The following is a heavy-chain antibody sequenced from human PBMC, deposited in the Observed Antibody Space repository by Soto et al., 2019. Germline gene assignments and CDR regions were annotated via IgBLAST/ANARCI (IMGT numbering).Heavy chain of an antibody. CDR3: ARDLVMGSSSWLYYYYYGMDV. V-gene: IGHV3-30-3*01. J-gene: IGHJ6*02. Sequence: PGGSLRLSCAASGFTFSSYAMHWVRQAPGKGLEWVAVISYDGSNKYYADSVKSRFTISRDNSKNTLYLQMNSLRAEDTAVYYCARDLVMGSSSWLYYYYYGMDVWGQGTTVTVSS. CDR2: ISYDGSNK. CDR1: GFTFSSYA. D-gene: IGHD6-13*01.